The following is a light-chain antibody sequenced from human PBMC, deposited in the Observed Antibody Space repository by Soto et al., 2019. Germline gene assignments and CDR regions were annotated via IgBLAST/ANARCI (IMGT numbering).Light chain of an antibody. CDR3: QHYNSYSEA. J-gene: IGKJ1*01. CDR2: DAS. V-gene: IGKV1-5*01. CDR1: QSISTW. Sequence: DIQMTQSPSTLSASVGDRRTMTGRASQSISTWLAWYQQKPGKVPKLLIYDASSLESGVPSRFSGSGSGTEFTLTISSLQPDDFATYYCQHYNSYSEAFGQGTKVDIK.